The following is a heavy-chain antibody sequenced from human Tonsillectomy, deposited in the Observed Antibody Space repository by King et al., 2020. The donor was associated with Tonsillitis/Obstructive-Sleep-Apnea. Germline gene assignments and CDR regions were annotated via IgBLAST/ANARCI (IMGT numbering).Heavy chain of an antibody. Sequence: VQLGESGGGLIQPGGSLRLSCAASRFTVSSNYMSWVRQAPGEGLEWVSVFYSGGSTYYADSVQGPFTISRDNSKNTLYLQMNSLRAEDTAVYYCARSWGDSGYDFYFDYWGQGTLVTVSS. V-gene: IGHV3-53*01. D-gene: IGHD5-12*01. CDR3: ARSWGDSGYDFYFDY. CDR2: FYSGGST. J-gene: IGHJ4*02. CDR1: RFTVSSNY.